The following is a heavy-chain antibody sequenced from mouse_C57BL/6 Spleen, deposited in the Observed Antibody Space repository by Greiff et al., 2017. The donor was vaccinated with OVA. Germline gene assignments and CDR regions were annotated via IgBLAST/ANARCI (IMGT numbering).Heavy chain of an antibody. D-gene: IGHD6-1*01. Sequence: DVQLQESGPELVKPGASVKISCKASGYSFTGYYMNWVKQSPEKSLEWIGEINPSTGGTTYNQKFKAKATLTVDKSSSTAYMQLKSLTSEDSAVYYCARRATTLFDYWGQGTTLTVSS. CDR1: GYSFTGYY. CDR3: ARRATTLFDY. V-gene: IGHV1-42*01. CDR2: INPSTGGT. J-gene: IGHJ2*01.